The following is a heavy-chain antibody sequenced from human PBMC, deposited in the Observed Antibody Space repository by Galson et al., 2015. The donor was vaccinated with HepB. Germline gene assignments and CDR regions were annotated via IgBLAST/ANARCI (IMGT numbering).Heavy chain of an antibody. CDR3: ARLVVPAGYVDY. V-gene: IGHV3-53*01. CDR2: IYSGGST. CDR1: GFTVSSNH. Sequence: SLRLSCAASGFTVSSNHMSWVRQAPGKGLEWVSVIYSGGSTYYADSVKGRFTISRDNSKNTLYLQMNSLRAEDTAVYYCARLVVPAGYVDYWGQGTLVTVSS. D-gene: IGHD2-2*01. J-gene: IGHJ4*02.